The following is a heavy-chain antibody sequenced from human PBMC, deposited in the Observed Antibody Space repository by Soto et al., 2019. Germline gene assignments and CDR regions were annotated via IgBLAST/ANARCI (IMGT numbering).Heavy chain of an antibody. V-gene: IGHV4-30-4*01. Sequence: QVQLQESGPGLVKPSQTLSLTCTVSGGSISSGDYYWSWIRQPPGKGLEWIGYIYYSGRTYYNPSLKSRVTRSVDTSKDQFSLKLSSVTSADTAVYYCARVASSSDWFDPWGQGALVTVSS. CDR1: GGSISSGDYY. CDR3: ARVASSSDWFDP. J-gene: IGHJ5*02. CDR2: IYYSGRT.